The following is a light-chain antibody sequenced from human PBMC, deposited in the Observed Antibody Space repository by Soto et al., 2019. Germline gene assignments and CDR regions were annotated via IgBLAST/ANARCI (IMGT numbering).Light chain of an antibody. J-gene: IGKJ1*01. CDR1: HNILYSSNNKNY. Sequence: DIVMTQSPDSLAVSLGESSTMNWKSSHNILYSSNNKNYLAWYQQRPGQPPKLLIYWASTRESGVPDRFSGSGSGTDFTLTISSLQAEDVAVYHCQQYYSSPTWTFGQGTKVDIK. V-gene: IGKV4-1*01. CDR3: QQYYSSPTWT. CDR2: WAS.